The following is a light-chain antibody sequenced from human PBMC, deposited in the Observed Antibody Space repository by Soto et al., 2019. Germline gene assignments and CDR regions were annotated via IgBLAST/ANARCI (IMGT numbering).Light chain of an antibody. J-gene: IGLJ1*01. Sequence: QSALTQPRSVSVSPGQSVTISCTGTSSDFVDYNYVSWYQQHPGKAPRLLVFTVNKRPSGVPDRFSGSKSGNTASLTISGLQAEDEADYYCFSYALTYVFGTGTKLTVL. CDR1: SSDFVDYNY. CDR3: FSYALTYV. CDR2: TVN. V-gene: IGLV2-11*01.